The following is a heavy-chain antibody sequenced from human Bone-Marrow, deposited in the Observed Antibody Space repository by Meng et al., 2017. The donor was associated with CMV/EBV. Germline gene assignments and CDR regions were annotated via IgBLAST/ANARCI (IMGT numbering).Heavy chain of an antibody. CDR3: ARTSSWGTIFGEAPHFDY. D-gene: IGHD3-3*01. V-gene: IGHV3-48*04. CDR1: GFTFSSYW. Sequence: GESLKIACAASGFTFSSYWMSWVRQAPGKGLEWVSYISSSGSTIYYADSVKGRFTISRDNAKNSLYLQMNSLRAEDTAVYYCARTSSWGTIFGEAPHFDYWGQGALVTVSS. CDR2: ISSSGSTI. J-gene: IGHJ4*02.